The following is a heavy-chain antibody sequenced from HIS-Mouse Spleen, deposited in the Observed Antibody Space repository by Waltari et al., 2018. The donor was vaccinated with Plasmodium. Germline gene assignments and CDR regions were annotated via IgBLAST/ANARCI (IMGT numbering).Heavy chain of an antibody. D-gene: IGHD6-13*01. J-gene: IGHJ4*02. V-gene: IGHV3-30*18. CDR1: GFTFSSYG. CDR2: ISYDGSNK. Sequence: QVQLVESGGGVVQPGRSLRLSCDDCGFTFSSYGMHWVRQAPGKGLEWVAVISYDGSNKYYADSVKGRFTISRDNSKNTLYLQMNSLRAEDTAVYYCAKDRRSSSWYVDYWGQGTLVTVSS. CDR3: AKDRRSSSWYVDY.